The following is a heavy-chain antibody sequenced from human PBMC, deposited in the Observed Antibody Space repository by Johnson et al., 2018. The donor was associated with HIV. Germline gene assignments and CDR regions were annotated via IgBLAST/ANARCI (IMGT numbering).Heavy chain of an antibody. CDR1: GFTFSSYD. CDR2: IGTTGDT. V-gene: IGHV3-13*01. J-gene: IGHJ3*02. Sequence: EVQVLESGGGVVQPGRSLRISCAASGFTFSSYDIHWVRQATGKGLEWVAAIGTTGDTLYPGYVKGRFTISRENAKNSSYLQMNSLRAGDTAVYYCARTLGFGTEDAFDIWGQGTMVTVSS. D-gene: IGHD3-10*01. CDR3: ARTLGFGTEDAFDI.